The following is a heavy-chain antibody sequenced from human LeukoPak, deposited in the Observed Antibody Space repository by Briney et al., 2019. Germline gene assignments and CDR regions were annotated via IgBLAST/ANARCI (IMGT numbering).Heavy chain of an antibody. CDR3: ARARYYGSGSYYPFDY. CDR2: ISGSGGST. D-gene: IGHD3-10*01. CDR1: GFTFRSYA. J-gene: IGHJ4*02. V-gene: IGHV3-23*01. Sequence: GGSLRLSCAASGFTFRSYAMSWVRQAPGKGLEWVSAISGSGGSTYYADSVKGRFTISRDNSKNTLYLQMNSLRAEDTAVYYCARARYYGSGSYYPFDYWGQGTLVTVSS.